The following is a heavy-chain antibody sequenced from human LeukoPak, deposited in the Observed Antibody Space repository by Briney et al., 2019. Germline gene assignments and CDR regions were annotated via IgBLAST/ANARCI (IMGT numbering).Heavy chain of an antibody. Sequence: GRSLRLSCAASGFTFSSYGMHWVRQAPGKGLEWVAVIWYDGSNKYYADSVKGRFTISRDNSKNTLYVQMNSLRAEDTAVYYCAKSHSVGYRGYFDYWGQGTLVTVSS. CDR1: GFTFSSYG. J-gene: IGHJ4*02. CDR2: IWYDGSNK. D-gene: IGHD5-12*01. V-gene: IGHV3-33*06. CDR3: AKSHSVGYRGYFDY.